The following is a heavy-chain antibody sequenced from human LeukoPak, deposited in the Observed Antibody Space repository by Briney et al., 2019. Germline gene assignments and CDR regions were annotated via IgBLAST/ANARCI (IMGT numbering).Heavy chain of an antibody. CDR2: IYYSGST. J-gene: IGHJ4*02. CDR1: GGSINNYY. D-gene: IGHD3-22*01. V-gene: IGHV4-59*13. CDR3: ARAWSSGYYG. Sequence: SETLSLTCSVSGGSINNYYWTWIRQPPGKGLEWIGYIYYSGSTNYNPSLESRVTISVDTSKNQFSLKLSSVTAADTAVYYCARAWSSGYYGWGQGTLVTVSS.